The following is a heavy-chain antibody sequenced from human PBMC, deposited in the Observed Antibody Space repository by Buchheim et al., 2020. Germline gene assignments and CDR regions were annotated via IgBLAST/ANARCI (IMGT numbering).Heavy chain of an antibody. CDR2: INSDGSRT. CDR3: AKGLLLYADYYYYYMDV. J-gene: IGHJ6*03. D-gene: IGHD2-2*02. V-gene: IGHV3-74*01. CDR1: GFTFSGYW. Sequence: EVQLVESGGGLVQPGGSLRLSCAASGFTFSGYWMHWVRQAPGKGLVWVSCINSDGSRTRYADSVKGRFTISRDNSKNTLYLQMNSLRAEDTAVYYCAKGLLLYADYYYYYMDVWGKGTT.